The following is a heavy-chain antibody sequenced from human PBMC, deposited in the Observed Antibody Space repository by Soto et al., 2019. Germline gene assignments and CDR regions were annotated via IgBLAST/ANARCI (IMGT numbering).Heavy chain of an antibody. D-gene: IGHD6-19*01. J-gene: IGHJ6*01. CDR3: ARDGAGTAVAGSQYYYYGIDV. CDR1: GSTFTSFY. Sequence: ASVKVSCKASGSTFTSFYINGVQQSTGQGLEWIRWMNANIDNTGYAQKFQGRVIMPTTTSISTAYMELSNLGSEATAEYYCARDGAGTAVAGSQYYYYGIDVWGQGXPVTV. CDR2: MNANIDNT. V-gene: IGHV1-8*01.